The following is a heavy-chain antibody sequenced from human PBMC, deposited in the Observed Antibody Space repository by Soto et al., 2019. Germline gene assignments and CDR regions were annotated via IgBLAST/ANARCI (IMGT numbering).Heavy chain of an antibody. CDR1: GYTFTDYY. V-gene: IGHV1-2*04. CDR2: INPNSGGT. J-gene: IGHJ2*01. Sequence: ASVKVSCKASGYTFTDYYMHWVRQAPGQGLEWMGWINPNSGGTKYAQKFQAWVTMTADTSISTAYLELSRLRSDHTAVYYCAREIRRGYYKYCYFDLWGRGTLVTVSS. CDR3: AREIRRGYYKYCYFDL. D-gene: IGHD3-22*01.